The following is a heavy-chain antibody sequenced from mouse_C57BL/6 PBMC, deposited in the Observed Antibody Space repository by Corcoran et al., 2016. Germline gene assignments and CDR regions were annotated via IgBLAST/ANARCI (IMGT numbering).Heavy chain of an antibody. CDR2: INPNNGGT. V-gene: IGHV1-26*01. Sequence: EVQLQQSGPELVKPGASVKISCKASGYTFTDYYMNWVKQSHGKSLEWIGDINPNNGGTSYNQKFKGKATLTVDKSSSTAYMELRSLTSEDSAVYYCARGADGYYEDYWGQGTTLTVSS. D-gene: IGHD2-3*01. CDR3: ARGADGYYEDY. J-gene: IGHJ2*01. CDR1: GYTFTDYY.